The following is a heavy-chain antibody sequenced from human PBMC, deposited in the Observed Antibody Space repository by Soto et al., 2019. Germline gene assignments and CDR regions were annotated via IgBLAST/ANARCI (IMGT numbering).Heavy chain of an antibody. V-gene: IGHV3-48*01. CDR3: ARAPYYEGSGRLIGYYNMDV. D-gene: IGHD3-10*01. J-gene: IGHJ6*02. Sequence: EAQLVESGGGLVQPGGSLTLSCAASGFTFSDYSIFWVRQAPGKGLEWVSYISSAGRAIYYADSVKGRFTVSRDNAENSRSLQMSNLTAAEPGVYSFARAPYYEGSGRLIGYYNMDVGGQGTTVTFSS. CDR2: ISSAGRAI. CDR1: GFTFSDYS.